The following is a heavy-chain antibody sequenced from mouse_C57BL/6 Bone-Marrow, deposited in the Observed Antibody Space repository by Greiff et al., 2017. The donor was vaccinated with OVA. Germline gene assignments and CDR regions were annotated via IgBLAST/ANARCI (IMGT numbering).Heavy chain of an antibody. CDR1: GFTFSSYG. Sequence: EVHLVESGGDLVKPGGSLKLSCAASGFTFSSYGMSWVRQTPDKRLEWVATISSGGSYTYYPDSVKGRFTISRDNAKNTLYLQMSSLKSEDTAMYYCARHEDWDYFDYWGQGTTLTVSS. J-gene: IGHJ2*01. D-gene: IGHD4-1*01. V-gene: IGHV5-6*01. CDR2: ISSGGSYT. CDR3: ARHEDWDYFDY.